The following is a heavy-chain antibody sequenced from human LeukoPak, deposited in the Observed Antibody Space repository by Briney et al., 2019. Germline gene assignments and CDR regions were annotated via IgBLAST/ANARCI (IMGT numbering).Heavy chain of an antibody. J-gene: IGHJ4*02. V-gene: IGHV1-18*04. CDR1: GYTFTSYY. Sequence: ASVKVSCKASGYTFTSYYMHWVRQAPGQGLEWMGWISAYNGNTNYAQKLQGRVTMTTDKSTSTAYMELSSLRSEDTAVYYCASTKYSSGWYEPYFDYWGQGTLVTVSS. CDR3: ASTKYSSGWYEPYFDY. CDR2: ISAYNGNT. D-gene: IGHD6-19*01.